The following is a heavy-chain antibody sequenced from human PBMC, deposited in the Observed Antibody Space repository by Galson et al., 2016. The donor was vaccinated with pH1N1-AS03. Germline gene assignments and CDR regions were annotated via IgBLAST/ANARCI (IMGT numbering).Heavy chain of an antibody. CDR1: GFSFTNAW. V-gene: IGHV3-15*01. Sequence: SLRLSCAASGFSFTNAWMSWVRQAPGKGLEWVGRIKGKTDGATSDYAAPVKGRFTISRDDSKNTLFLQMNSLKTEDTGVYYCSAENWNYKVFYGMDVWGHGTTVTVSS. CDR3: SAENWNYKVFYGMDV. CDR2: IKGKTDGATS. D-gene: IGHD1-7*01. J-gene: IGHJ6*02.